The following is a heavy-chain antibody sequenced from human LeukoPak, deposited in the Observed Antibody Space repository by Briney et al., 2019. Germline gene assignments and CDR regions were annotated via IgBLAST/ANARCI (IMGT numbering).Heavy chain of an antibody. Sequence: SETLSLTCTLSGGSISSYYWSWIRQPPGEGLEWIGHIYYRGRTNYNPSLKSRATISVDTSKNQFSLKLSSVTAADTAVYYCARLNSPSSSSWYLYYYYYYGMDVWGQGTTVTVSS. CDR3: ARLNSPSSSSWYLYYYYYYGMDV. J-gene: IGHJ6*02. CDR1: GGSISSYY. V-gene: IGHV4-59*08. CDR2: IYYRGRT. D-gene: IGHD6-13*01.